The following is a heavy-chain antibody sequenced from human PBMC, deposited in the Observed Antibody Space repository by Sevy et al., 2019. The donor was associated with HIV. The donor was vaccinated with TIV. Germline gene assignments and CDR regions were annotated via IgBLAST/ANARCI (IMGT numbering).Heavy chain of an antibody. CDR3: VRAIAKDGSF. CDR1: GFSLNNYW. D-gene: IGHD6-13*01. V-gene: IGHV3-7*01. CDR2: INQDGSVK. Sequence: GGFLRLSCVASGFSLNNYWMNWVRQAPGKGLEWVANINQDGSVKYYVESVRGRFTISRDNARNLVFLQMSSLRVDDSALYYCVRAIAKDGSFWGQGTLVTVSS. J-gene: IGHJ4*02.